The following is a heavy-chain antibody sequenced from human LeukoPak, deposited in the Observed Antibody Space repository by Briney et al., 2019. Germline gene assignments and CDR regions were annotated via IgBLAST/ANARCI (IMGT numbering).Heavy chain of an antibody. V-gene: IGHV4-59*01. Sequence: PSETLSLTCTVSGGSISSYYWSWIRQPPGKGLEWIGYISYSGNTNYNPSLKSRVSISVETSKIQFSLKLSSVTAADTAVYYCARGNWNYASFWFDPWGQGTLVTVSS. CDR3: ARGNWNYASFWFDP. D-gene: IGHD1-7*01. CDR2: ISYSGNT. CDR1: GGSISSYY. J-gene: IGHJ5*02.